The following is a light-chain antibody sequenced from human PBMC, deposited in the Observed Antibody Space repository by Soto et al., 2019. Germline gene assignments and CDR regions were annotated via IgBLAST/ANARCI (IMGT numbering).Light chain of an antibody. CDR1: SSDVGGYNY. CDR2: DVT. V-gene: IGLV2-14*03. J-gene: IGLJ1*01. Sequence: QSVLTQPASVSGSPGQSITISCTGTSSDVGGYNYVSWYQHHPGKAPKLMIFDVTNRPSGVSNRFSGSKSGNTASLTISGLQAEDEAEYYCSSYSSSSTQVFGTGTKVTVL. CDR3: SSYSSSSTQV.